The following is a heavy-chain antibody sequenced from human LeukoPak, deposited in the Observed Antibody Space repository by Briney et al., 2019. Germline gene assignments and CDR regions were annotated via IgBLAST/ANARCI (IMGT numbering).Heavy chain of an antibody. V-gene: IGHV1-2*02. J-gene: IGHJ5*02. D-gene: IGHD1-26*01. Sequence: ASVKNSCRAAGYSCISYYIHGVRQAPGRGLEWMVWINPNSGATHSAQKFEGRVTMTADTPTSTYMELSSLKSDDSALYYCVIEPNIVGAPSGWFDPWGQGTLVTVSS. CDR2: INPNSGAT. CDR3: VIEPNIVGAPSGWFDP. CDR1: GYSCISYY.